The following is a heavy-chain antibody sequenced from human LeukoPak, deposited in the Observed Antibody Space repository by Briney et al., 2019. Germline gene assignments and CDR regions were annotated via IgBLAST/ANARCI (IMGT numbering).Heavy chain of an antibody. CDR1: GGSISRHY. CDR2: ILNGGKT. CDR3: ARSPDSDRLDY. V-gene: IGHV4-59*11. J-gene: IGHJ4*02. Sequence: SETLSLTCSVSGGSISRHYWSWIRQPPGKGLEWIGNILNGGKTHYHPSLKSRVTISGDTPKNQFSLKLSSVTAADTAVYYCARSPDSDRLDYWGQGTLVTVSS. D-gene: IGHD3-22*01.